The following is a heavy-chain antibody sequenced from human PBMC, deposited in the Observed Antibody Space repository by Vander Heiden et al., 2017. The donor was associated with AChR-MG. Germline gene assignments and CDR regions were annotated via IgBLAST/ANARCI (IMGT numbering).Heavy chain of an antibody. Sequence: EVQLVASGGGLVKPGGSLRLPCAASGFSFSSYTMNWVRQAPGTGLEWVSSIGSSNSCVYYADSVKGRFTISRDNAKNSLYLQMNSLRAEDTTVYYGARYYYGMDVWGQGTTVTVS. D-gene: IGHD3-10*01. CDR1: GFSFSSYT. J-gene: IGHJ6*02. CDR2: IGSSNSCV. V-gene: IGHV3-21*01. CDR3: ARYYYGMDV.